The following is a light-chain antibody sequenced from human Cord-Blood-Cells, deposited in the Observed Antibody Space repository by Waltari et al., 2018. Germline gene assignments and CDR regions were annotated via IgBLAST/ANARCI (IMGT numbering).Light chain of an antibody. CDR1: SSDVGGYNY. CDR3: SSYTSSSTLV. V-gene: IGLV2-14*01. Sequence: QSALTQPASVSGSPGQSITISCTGTSSDVGGYNYVSWYQPHPGKAPKLMIYDVSNRPSGVSNRFSGSKSGNTASLTISGLQAEDEADDYCSSYTSSSTLVFGTGTKVTVL. CDR2: DVS. J-gene: IGLJ1*01.